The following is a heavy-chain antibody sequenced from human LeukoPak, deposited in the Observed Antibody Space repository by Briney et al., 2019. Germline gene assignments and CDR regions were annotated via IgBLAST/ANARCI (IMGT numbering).Heavy chain of an antibody. J-gene: IGHJ4*02. V-gene: IGHV3-7*01. D-gene: IGHD3-10*01. Sequence: GGSLRLSCAVSGFIFSDFSMSWVRQAPGKGLEWVANIKQDGSEKYYVDSVKGRFTISRDNAKNSLYLQMNRLRAEDTAVYYCARDHAGSGDYFDYWGQGTLVTVSS. CDR1: GFIFSDFS. CDR3: ARDHAGSGDYFDY. CDR2: IKQDGSEK.